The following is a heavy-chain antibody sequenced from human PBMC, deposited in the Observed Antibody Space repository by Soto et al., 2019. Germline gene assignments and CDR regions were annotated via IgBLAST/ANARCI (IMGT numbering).Heavy chain of an antibody. V-gene: IGHV3-74*01. J-gene: IGHJ4*02. CDR1: GFTFSSHW. CDR3: ARDNNWSYDY. Sequence: GGSLRLSCAASGFTFSSHWMHWVRQAPGKVLVWVSHIGPDGSRTRDADSVKGRFTISRYNARNTLYLQMNSLRDEDTAVYYCARDNNWSYDYWGQGIVVTVSS. CDR2: IGPDGSRT.